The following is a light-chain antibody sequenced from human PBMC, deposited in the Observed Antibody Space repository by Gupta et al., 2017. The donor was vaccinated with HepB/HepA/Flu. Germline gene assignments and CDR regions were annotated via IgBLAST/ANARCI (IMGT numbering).Light chain of an antibody. CDR3: SSYTSSSTQV. V-gene: IGLV2-14*01. Sequence: QTAPTPPASVSESPGQSITISCTGTSSDVGGYNYVSWYQQHPGKAPKLMIYDVSNRPSGVANRFSGSKSGNTASLTISGLKAEDEADYYCSSYTSSSTQVFGGGTKLTVL. CDR2: DVS. J-gene: IGLJ2*01. CDR1: SSDVGGYNY.